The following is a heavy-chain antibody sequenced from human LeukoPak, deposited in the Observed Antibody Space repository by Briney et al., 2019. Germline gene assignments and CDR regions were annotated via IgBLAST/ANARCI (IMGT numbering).Heavy chain of an antibody. Sequence: ASVKVSCKASGYTFTNYAMNWVRQAPGQGLEWMGWINTNTGNPTYVQGFTGRFVFSLDTSVSTAYLQISSLKAEDTAVYYCARGVETYYSDPWVYWGQGALVTVSS. CDR3: ARGVETYYSDPWVY. CDR1: GYTFTNYA. J-gene: IGHJ4*02. V-gene: IGHV7-4-1*02. D-gene: IGHD3-22*01. CDR2: INTNTGNP.